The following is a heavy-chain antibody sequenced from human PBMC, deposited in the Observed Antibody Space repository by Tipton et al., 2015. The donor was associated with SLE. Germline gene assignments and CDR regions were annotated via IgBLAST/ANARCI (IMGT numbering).Heavy chain of an antibody. CDR1: GYSFTSYW. CDR2: IYYSGST. J-gene: IGHJ6*02. Sequence: QLVQSGAEVTKPGESLKISCKVSGYSFTSYWIGWVRQMPGKGLEWMGIIYYSGSTNYNPSLKSRVTISVDTSKNQFSLKLSSVTAADTAVYYCARKLHYYYGMDVWGQGTTVTVSS. CDR3: ARKLHYYYGMDV. D-gene: IGHD2-21*01. V-gene: IGHV5-51*01.